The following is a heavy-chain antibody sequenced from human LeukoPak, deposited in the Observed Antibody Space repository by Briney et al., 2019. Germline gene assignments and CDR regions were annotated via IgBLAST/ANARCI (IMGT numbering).Heavy chain of an antibody. CDR1: GGSISSYY. J-gene: IGHJ4*02. V-gene: IGHV4-4*07. CDR2: IYTSGST. Sequence: SETLSLTCTVSGGSISSYYWSWIRQPAGKGLEGIGRIYTSGSTNYDPSLKSRVTMSVDTSKNQFSLKLSSGTAADTAVYYCASQTRGYSYGLPVGYWGQGTLVTVSS. CDR3: ASQTRGYSYGLPVGY. D-gene: IGHD5-18*01.